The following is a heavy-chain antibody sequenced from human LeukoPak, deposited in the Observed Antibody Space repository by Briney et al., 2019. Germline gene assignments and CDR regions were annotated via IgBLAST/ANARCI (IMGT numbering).Heavy chain of an antibody. CDR3: ARVQVTIFGVVFDY. CDR1: GGSISSSSYY. V-gene: IGHV4-39*07. Sequence: PSETLSLTCTVSGGSISSSSYYWGWIRQPPGKGLEWIGSIYYSGSTYYNPSLKSRVTISVDTSKNQFSLKLSSVTAADTAVYYCARVQVTIFGVVFDYWGQGTLVTVSS. D-gene: IGHD3-3*01. J-gene: IGHJ4*02. CDR2: IYYSGST.